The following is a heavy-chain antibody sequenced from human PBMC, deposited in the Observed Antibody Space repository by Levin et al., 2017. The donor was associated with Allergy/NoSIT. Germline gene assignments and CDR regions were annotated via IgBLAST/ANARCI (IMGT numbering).Heavy chain of an antibody. J-gene: IGHJ6*02. Sequence: ASVKVSCKASGYTFTSYGISWVRQAPGQGLEWMGWISAYNGNTNYAQKLQGRVTMTTDTSTSTAYMELRSLRSDDTAVYYCARDDYGDYQDGMDVWGQGTTVTVSS. CDR2: ISAYNGNT. CDR1: GYTFTSYG. CDR3: ARDDYGDYQDGMDV. D-gene: IGHD4-17*01. V-gene: IGHV1-18*01.